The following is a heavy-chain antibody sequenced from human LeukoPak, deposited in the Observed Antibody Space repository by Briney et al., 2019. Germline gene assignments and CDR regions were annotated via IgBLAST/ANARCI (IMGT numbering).Heavy chain of an antibody. CDR2: ISSSSSYI. J-gene: IGHJ3*02. CDR3: ARGLGATRSRAFDI. CDR1: GFTFSSYS. D-gene: IGHD1-26*01. Sequence: GGSLRLSCAASGFTFSSYSMNWVRQAPGKGLEWVSSISSSSSYIYYADSVKGRFTISRDNAKNSLYLQMNSLRAEDTAVYYCARGLGATRSRAFDIWGQGTMVTVSS. V-gene: IGHV3-21*01.